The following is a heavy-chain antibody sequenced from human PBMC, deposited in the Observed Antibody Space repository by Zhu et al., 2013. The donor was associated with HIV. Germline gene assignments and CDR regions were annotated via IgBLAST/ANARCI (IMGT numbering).Heavy chain of an antibody. Sequence: EVQLLESGGGLVQPGGSLRLSCAASGFTFSSYAMSWVRQAPGKGLEWVSSVSASGSSTYYADSVKGRFTISRDNSKNTLYLQMNSLRAEDTALYYCAKEKWLGSNTVVTTFEYWGQGTPVTVSS. CDR3: AKEKWLGSNTVVTTFEY. CDR2: VSASGSST. V-gene: IGHV3-23*01. CDR1: GFTFSSYA. D-gene: IGHD5-12*01. J-gene: IGHJ4*02.